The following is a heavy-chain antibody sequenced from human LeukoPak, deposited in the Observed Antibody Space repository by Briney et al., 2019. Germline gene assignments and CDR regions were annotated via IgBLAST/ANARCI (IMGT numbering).Heavy chain of an antibody. Sequence: PGGSLRLSCAASGFTFSSYAMSWVRQAPGKGLEWVSAISGSGGSTYYADSVKGRFTISRDNSKNTLYLQMNSLRAEDTAVYYCARKGFNYYDSSGYYDHWGQGTLVTVSS. D-gene: IGHD3-22*01. CDR2: ISGSGGST. V-gene: IGHV3-23*01. CDR1: GFTFSSYA. CDR3: ARKGFNYYDSSGYYDH. J-gene: IGHJ5*02.